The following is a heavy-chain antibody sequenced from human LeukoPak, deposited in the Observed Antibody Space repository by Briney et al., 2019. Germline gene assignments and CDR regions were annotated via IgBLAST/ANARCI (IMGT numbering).Heavy chain of an antibody. Sequence: PGGSLSLSCAASGFTFSSYSMNWVRQAPGKGMEWVSSISSSSSYIYYADSVKGRFTISRDNAKNSLYLQMNSLRAEDTAVYYCARDQGVSQWNDVVGFDYWGQGTLVTVSS. D-gene: IGHD1-1*01. V-gene: IGHV3-21*01. CDR3: ARDQGVSQWNDVVGFDY. CDR2: ISSSSSYI. J-gene: IGHJ4*02. CDR1: GFTFSSYS.